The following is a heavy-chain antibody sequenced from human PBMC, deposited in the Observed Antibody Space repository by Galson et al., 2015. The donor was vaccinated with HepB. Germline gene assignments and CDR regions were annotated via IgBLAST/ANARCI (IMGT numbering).Heavy chain of an antibody. CDR1: GYTLTELS. Sequence: SVKVSCKVSGYTLTELSMHWVRQAPGKGLEWMGGFDPEDGGTIYAQKFQGRVTMTEDTSTDTAYMELSSLRSEDTAVYYCATGRHYYDSNHFDYWGQGTLVTVSS. V-gene: IGHV1-24*01. J-gene: IGHJ4*02. CDR2: FDPEDGGT. D-gene: IGHD3-22*01. CDR3: ATGRHYYDSNHFDY.